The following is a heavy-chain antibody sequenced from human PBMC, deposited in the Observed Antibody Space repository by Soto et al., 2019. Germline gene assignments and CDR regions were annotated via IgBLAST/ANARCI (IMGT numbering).Heavy chain of an antibody. Sequence: SETLSLTCAVSGGSISSGGYSWSWIRQPPGKGLEWIGYIYHSGSTYYNPSLKSRVTISVDRSKNQFSLKLSSVTAADTAVYYCARAGIPEPPAYWARGSLVLGSS. D-gene: IGHD6-13*01. V-gene: IGHV4-30-2*01. CDR2: IYHSGST. J-gene: IGHJ4*02. CDR1: GGSISSGGYS. CDR3: ARAGIPEPPAY.